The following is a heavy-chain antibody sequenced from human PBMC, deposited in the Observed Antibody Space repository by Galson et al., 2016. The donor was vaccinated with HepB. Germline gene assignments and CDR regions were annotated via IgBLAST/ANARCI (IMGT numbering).Heavy chain of an antibody. Sequence: SVKVSCKASGYTFTSYYIHWVRQAPGQGLEWMGIINPSGGGTSYAQRFQGRVTMSRDTSTSTVYMGLSSLRSEDTAVYYCARDPVYHDFWSGYYPFNWFDPWGQGTLVTVSS. CDR3: ARDPVYHDFWSGYYPFNWFDP. D-gene: IGHD3-3*01. V-gene: IGHV1-46*01. CDR1: GYTFTSYY. J-gene: IGHJ5*02. CDR2: INPSGGGT.